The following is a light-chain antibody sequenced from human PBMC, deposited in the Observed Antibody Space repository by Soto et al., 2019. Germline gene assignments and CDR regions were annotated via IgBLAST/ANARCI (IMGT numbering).Light chain of an antibody. CDR1: QSVSSY. CDR3: QQRSNWPWT. V-gene: IGKV3-11*01. J-gene: IGKJ1*01. CDR2: DAS. Sequence: EIVLTQSPATLSLSPGERATLSCRASQSVSSYLAWYQQKPGQAPMLLIYDASNRATGIPDRFSGSGSGTDFTLTISSLEPEDFAVYYCQQRSNWPWTFGQGTKVEIK.